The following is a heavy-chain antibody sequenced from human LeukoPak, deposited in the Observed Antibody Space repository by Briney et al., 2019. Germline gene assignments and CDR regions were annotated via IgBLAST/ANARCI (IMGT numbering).Heavy chain of an antibody. CDR1: GYTFTSYG. Sequence: GASVKVSCKASGYTFTSYGISWVRQAPGQGLEWMGGIIPIFGTANYAQKFQGRVTITADESTSTAYMEQSSLRSEDTAVYYCARDPIPPGYSGYDYWQPGDYYYYMDVWGKGTTVTVSS. J-gene: IGHJ6*03. V-gene: IGHV1-69*13. CDR3: ARDPIPPGYSGYDYWQPGDYYYYMDV. D-gene: IGHD5-12*01. CDR2: IIPIFGTA.